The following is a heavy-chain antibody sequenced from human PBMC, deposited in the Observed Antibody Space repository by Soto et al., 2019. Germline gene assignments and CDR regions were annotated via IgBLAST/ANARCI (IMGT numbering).Heavy chain of an antibody. CDR3: ARGQYDFWSGYYPPNWFDP. D-gene: IGHD3-3*01. CDR2: ISSNGGST. Sequence: GSLRLSCAASGFTFSSYAMHWVRQAPGKGLEYVSAISSNGGSTYYANSVKGRFTISRDNSKNTLYLQMGSLRAEDMAVYYCARGQYDFWSGYYPPNWFDPWGQGTLVTVSS. V-gene: IGHV3-64*01. J-gene: IGHJ5*02. CDR1: GFTFSSYA.